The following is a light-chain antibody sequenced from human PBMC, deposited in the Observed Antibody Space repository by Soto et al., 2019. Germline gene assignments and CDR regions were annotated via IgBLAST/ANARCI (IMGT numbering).Light chain of an antibody. J-gene: IGKJ3*01. V-gene: IGKV3-11*01. CDR3: QQRSNWPPFT. CDR1: QSVSSS. CDR2: DAS. Sequence: EVVLTQSPATLSLSPGERATLSCRASQSVSSSLAWYQQKPGQTPRLLIYDASIRATGIPARFSGSGSGTDFTLTINSLESEDFAVYYCQQRSNWPPFTFGPGTTVDVK.